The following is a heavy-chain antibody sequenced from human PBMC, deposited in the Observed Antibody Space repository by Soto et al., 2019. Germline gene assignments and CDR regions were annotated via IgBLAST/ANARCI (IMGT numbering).Heavy chain of an antibody. Sequence: ETLSLTCTVSGGSIRSYYWSWVRQAPGKGLEWVSTISSSGAFTYHADSVRGRLTISRDNSKNTVYLQMNSLRAEDTAVYYCVKHQVSLVRGISPFDYWGQGALVTVSS. CDR1: GGSIRSYY. J-gene: IGHJ4*02. CDR3: VKHQVSLVRGISPFDY. CDR2: ISSSGAFT. V-gene: IGHV3-23*01. D-gene: IGHD3-10*01.